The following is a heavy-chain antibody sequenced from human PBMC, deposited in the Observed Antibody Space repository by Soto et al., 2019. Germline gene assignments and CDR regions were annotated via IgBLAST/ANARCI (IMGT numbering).Heavy chain of an antibody. CDR2: IWYDGSNK. D-gene: IGHD4-17*01. CDR1: GFNFSSYG. CDR3: ARDKGTYGDLHWYFDL. J-gene: IGHJ2*01. V-gene: IGHV3-33*01. Sequence: QVQLVESGGGVVQPGRFLRLSCAASGFNFSSYGMHWVRQAPGKGLEWVAVIWYDGSNKYYEDSVKGRFTISRDNSKNTLYLQMNSLRAQETAVYYCARDKGTYGDLHWYFDLWGRGTLITVSS.